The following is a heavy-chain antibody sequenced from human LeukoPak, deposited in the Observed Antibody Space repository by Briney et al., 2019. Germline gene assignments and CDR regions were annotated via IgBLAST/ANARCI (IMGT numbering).Heavy chain of an antibody. J-gene: IGHJ4*02. V-gene: IGHV3-9*01. Sequence: GRSLRLSCAASGFTFDDYAMRWVRQAPGKGLEWVSGISWNSGSIGYADSVKGRFTISRDNAKNSLYLQMNSLRAEDTALYYCARGYCSSTSCLTNDYWGQGTLVTVSS. CDR3: ARGYCSSTSCLTNDY. D-gene: IGHD2-2*01. CDR2: ISWNSGSI. CDR1: GFTFDDYA.